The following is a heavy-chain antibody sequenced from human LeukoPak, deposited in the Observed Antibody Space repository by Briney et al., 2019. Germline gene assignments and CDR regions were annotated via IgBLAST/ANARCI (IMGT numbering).Heavy chain of an antibody. V-gene: IGHV4-59*01. CDR3: ARDKRHSYGRYFDP. CDR2: MKSSGIS. CDR1: GDSISTYH. D-gene: IGHD5-18*01. Sequence: SETLSLTCSVSGDSISTYHWNWIRKPPGKGLEWIGYMKSSGISNYNPSLKNRVNIFVDTSKNQYVLNLRSVTAADTAVYYCARDKRHSYGRYFDPWGQGMLVTVSS. J-gene: IGHJ4*02.